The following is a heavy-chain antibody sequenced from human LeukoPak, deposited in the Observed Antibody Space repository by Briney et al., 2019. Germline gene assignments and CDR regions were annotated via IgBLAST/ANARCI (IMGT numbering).Heavy chain of an antibody. V-gene: IGHV1-69*05. J-gene: IGHJ4*02. D-gene: IGHD3-22*01. CDR1: GGTFSSYA. CDR2: IIPIFGTA. CDR3: ATYYYDSSGTFDY. Sequence: SVKVSCKASGGTFSSYAISWVRQAPGQGLEWMGRIIPIFGTANYAQKFQGRVTITTDESTSTAYMELSSLRSEDTAVYYCATYYYDSSGTFDYWGQGTLVTVSA.